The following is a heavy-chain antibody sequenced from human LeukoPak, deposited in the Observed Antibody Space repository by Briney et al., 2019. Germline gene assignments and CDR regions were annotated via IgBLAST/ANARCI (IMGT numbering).Heavy chain of an antibody. CDR2: ICGSGGST. D-gene: IGHD2-15*01. V-gene: IGHV3-23*01. J-gene: IGHJ4*02. CDR1: GVTFSSYA. Sequence: GGSLRLSCAASGVTFSSYAMNWVRQAPGKGLEGGSAICGSGGSTYYADSVKGRFTISRDNSKNTLYLQMNSLRAEDTAVYYCAKEDIVVVVAAGIDYWGQGTLVTDSS. CDR3: AKEDIVVVVAAGIDY.